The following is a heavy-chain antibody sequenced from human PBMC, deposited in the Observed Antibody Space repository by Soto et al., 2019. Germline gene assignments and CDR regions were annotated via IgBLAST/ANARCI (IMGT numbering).Heavy chain of an antibody. D-gene: IGHD2-2*01. Sequence: PGGSLRLSCEASGFSFGSYSMNWVRQAPGKGLEWVSFISGRGTTTYYADSVRGRFTVSRDNAKNSLSLEVNSLRDEDTAVYYCARLGYCSSATCKYYFDYYGMDVWGQGTTVTVSS. CDR3: ARLGYCSSATCKYYFDYYGMDV. J-gene: IGHJ6*02. V-gene: IGHV3-48*02. CDR2: ISGRGTTT. CDR1: GFSFGSYS.